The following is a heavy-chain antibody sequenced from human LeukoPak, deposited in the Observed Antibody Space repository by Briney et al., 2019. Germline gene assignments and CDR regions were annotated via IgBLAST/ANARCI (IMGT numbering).Heavy chain of an antibody. CDR3: ARGGGLDV. Sequence: GGSLRLSCAASGFTFSSYWMNWARQAPGKGLEWVASINHNGNVNYYVDSVNGRFTISRDNAKNSLYLQMSNLRAEDTAVYFCARGGGLDVWGQGATVTVSS. J-gene: IGHJ6*02. CDR2: INHNGNVN. D-gene: IGHD3-16*01. V-gene: IGHV3-7*03. CDR1: GFTFSSYW.